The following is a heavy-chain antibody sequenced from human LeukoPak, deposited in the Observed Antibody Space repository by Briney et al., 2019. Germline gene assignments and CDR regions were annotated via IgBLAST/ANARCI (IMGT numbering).Heavy chain of an antibody. CDR2: ISYDGSNK. J-gene: IGHJ4*02. V-gene: IGHV3-30-3*01. Sequence: GGSLRLSCAASGFTFSSYAMHWVRQAPGKGLEWVAVISYDGSNKYYADSVKGRFTISRDNSKNTLYLQMNSLRAEDTAVYYCARASPRHSTSLMVYAMSSPLDYWGQGTLVTASS. CDR3: ARASPRHSTSLMVYAMSSPLDY. CDR1: GFTFSSYA. D-gene: IGHD2-8*01.